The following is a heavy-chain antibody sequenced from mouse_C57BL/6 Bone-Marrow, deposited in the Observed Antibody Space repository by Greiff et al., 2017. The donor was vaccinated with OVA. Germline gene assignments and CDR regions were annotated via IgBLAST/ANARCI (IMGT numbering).Heavy chain of an antibody. CDR1: GYTFTSYW. CDR3: ARFPIYYYGSSLFDY. Sequence: VQLQQPGAELVKPGASVKMSCKASGYTFTSYWITWVKQRPGQGLEWIGDIYPGSGSTNYNEKFKSKATLTVDTSSSTAYMQLSSLTSEDSAVYYCARFPIYYYGSSLFDYWGQGTTLTVSS. CDR2: IYPGSGST. V-gene: IGHV1-55*01. D-gene: IGHD1-1*01. J-gene: IGHJ2*01.